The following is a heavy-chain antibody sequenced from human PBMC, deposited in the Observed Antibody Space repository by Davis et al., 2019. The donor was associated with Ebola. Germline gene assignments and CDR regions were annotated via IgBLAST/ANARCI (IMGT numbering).Heavy chain of an antibody. CDR1: GGSITGDTDY. CDR3: AREKDYYYHGLDV. CDR2: VYYTGST. V-gene: IGHV4-39*07. J-gene: IGHJ6*02. D-gene: IGHD2-15*01. Sequence: PSETLSLTCTVSGGSITGDTDYWGWIRQPPGKGLQWIASVYYTGSTNYNPSLKSRVTMSVDTSKNQFSLKLSSVTAADTAVYYCAREKDYYYHGLDVWGQGTTVTVSS.